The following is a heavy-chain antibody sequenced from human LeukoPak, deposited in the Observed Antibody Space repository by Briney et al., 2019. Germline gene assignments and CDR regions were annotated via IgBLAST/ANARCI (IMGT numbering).Heavy chain of an antibody. D-gene: IGHD6-13*01. V-gene: IGHV4-34*01. Sequence: KPSETLSLTCAVYGGPFSGYYWSWIRQPPGKGLEWIGEINHSGSTNYNPSLKSRVTISVDTSKNQFSLKLSSVTAADTAVYYCARAFRPGIAAAGTRKYWFDPWGQGTLVTVSS. CDR3: ARAFRPGIAAAGTRKYWFDP. J-gene: IGHJ5*02. CDR2: INHSGST. CDR1: GGPFSGYY.